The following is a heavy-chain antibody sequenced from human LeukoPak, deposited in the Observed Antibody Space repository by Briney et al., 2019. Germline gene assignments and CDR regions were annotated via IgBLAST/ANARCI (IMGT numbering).Heavy chain of an antibody. CDR2: IYHSGST. J-gene: IGHJ6*03. Sequence: SETLSLTCAVSGGSISSSNWWSWVRQPPGKGLEWIGEIYHSGSTNYNPSLKSRVTISVDKSKNQFSLKLSSVTAADTAVYYCARDPLRSSWHGYYYYMDVWGKGTTVTVSS. CDR1: GGSISSSNW. CDR3: ARDPLRSSWHGYYYYMDV. V-gene: IGHV4-4*02. D-gene: IGHD6-13*01.